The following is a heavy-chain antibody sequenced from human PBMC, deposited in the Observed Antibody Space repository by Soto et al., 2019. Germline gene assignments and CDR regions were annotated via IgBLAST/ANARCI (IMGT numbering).Heavy chain of an antibody. CDR3: ASGSVTTPLLDYYGMDV. Sequence: QVQLVESGGGVVQPGRSLRLSCAASGFTFSSYAMHWVRQAPGKGLECVAVISYDGSNKYYADSVKGRFTISRDNSKNTLYQQMNSLRAEDTAVYYCASGSVTTPLLDYYGMDVWGQGTTVTVSS. CDR1: GFTFSSYA. CDR2: ISYDGSNK. V-gene: IGHV3-30-3*01. D-gene: IGHD4-17*01. J-gene: IGHJ6*02.